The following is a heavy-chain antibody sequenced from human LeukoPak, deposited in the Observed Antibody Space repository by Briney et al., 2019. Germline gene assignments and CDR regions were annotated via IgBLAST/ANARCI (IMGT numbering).Heavy chain of an antibody. J-gene: IGHJ4*02. D-gene: IGHD6-6*01. V-gene: IGHV3-7*01. CDR3: AASSSSVLYYFDY. CDR1: GFTFSSYW. CDR2: IKQDGSEK. Sequence: AGGSLRLSCAASGFTFSSYWMSWVRQAPGKGLEWVANIKQDGSEKYYVDSVKGRFTISGDNAKNSLYLQMNSLRAEDTAVYYCAASSSSVLYYFDYWGQGTLVTVSS.